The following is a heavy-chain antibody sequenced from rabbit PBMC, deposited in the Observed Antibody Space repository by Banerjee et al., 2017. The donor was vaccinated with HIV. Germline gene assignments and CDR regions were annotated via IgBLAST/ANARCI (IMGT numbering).Heavy chain of an antibody. Sequence: QSLEESGGDLVKPGASLTLTCTASGFSFSSYYYMCWVRQAPGKGLEWIACIYIGSGSTYYASWAKGRFTISKTSSTTVTLQMTSLTAADTATYFCARDFGSGYSGLDLWGPGTLVTVS. CDR2: IYIGSGST. J-gene: IGHJ4*01. CDR3: ARDFGSGYSGLDL. V-gene: IGHV1S40*01. D-gene: IGHD1-1*01. CDR1: GFSFSSYYY.